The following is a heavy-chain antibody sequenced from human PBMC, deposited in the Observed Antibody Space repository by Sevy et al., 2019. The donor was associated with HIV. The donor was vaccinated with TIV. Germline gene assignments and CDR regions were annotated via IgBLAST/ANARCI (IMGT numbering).Heavy chain of an antibody. Sequence: GGYLRLSWEASGFTFSDYWMTWVRQAPGKGLEWVASINRDGSGKYYVDSVKGRFIISRHNVKKSLFLLMNTLRVDDTAVYYSLRGGGGYWGQETLVTVSS. J-gene: IGHJ4*02. CDR1: GFTFSDYW. D-gene: IGHD5-12*01. CDR3: LRGGGGY. V-gene: IGHV3-7*01. CDR2: INRDGSGK.